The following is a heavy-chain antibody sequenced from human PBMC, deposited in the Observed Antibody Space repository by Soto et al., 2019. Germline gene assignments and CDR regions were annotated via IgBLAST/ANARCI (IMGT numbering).Heavy chain of an antibody. D-gene: IGHD2-2*02. CDR2: ISSRSDI. CDR3: AREYTAWPLAYGLDV. CDR1: GFTFSNYS. Sequence: GGSLRLSCVGSGFTFSNYSINWVRQAPGKGLEWVSSISSRSDIYYADSVKGRFTISRDNAKNSVSLQMNSLRAEDTAVYYCAREYTAWPLAYGLDVWGQGTRSPSP. V-gene: IGHV3-21*01. J-gene: IGHJ6*02.